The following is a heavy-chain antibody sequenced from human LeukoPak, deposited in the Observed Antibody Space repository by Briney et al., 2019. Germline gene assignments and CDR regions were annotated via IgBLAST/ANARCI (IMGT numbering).Heavy chain of an antibody. V-gene: IGHV4-34*01. CDR1: GGSFSGYY. Sequence: PSETLSLTCAVYGGSFSGYYWSWIRQPPGKGLEWIGEINHSGSTNYNPSLKSRVTISVDTSKNQFSLKLSSVTAADTAVYYCARHHYDYVWGSYRYGRGWFDPWGQGTLVTVSS. D-gene: IGHD3-16*02. J-gene: IGHJ5*02. CDR3: ARHHYDYVWGSYRYGRGWFDP. CDR2: INHSGST.